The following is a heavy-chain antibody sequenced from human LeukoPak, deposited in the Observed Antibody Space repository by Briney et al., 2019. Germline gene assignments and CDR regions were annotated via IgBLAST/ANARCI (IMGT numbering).Heavy chain of an antibody. CDR2: INQGGSEE. CDR3: ARGRYSSGWYGYFDY. J-gene: IGHJ4*02. D-gene: IGHD6-19*01. CDR1: GFTFSSYW. V-gene: IGHV3-7*04. Sequence: GGSLRLSCAASGFTFSSYWMSWVRQAPGKGLEWVANINQGGSEEYYVDSVKGRFTISRDNAKILLYLQMNSLRAEDTAVYYCARGRYSSGWYGYFDYWGQRTLVTVSS.